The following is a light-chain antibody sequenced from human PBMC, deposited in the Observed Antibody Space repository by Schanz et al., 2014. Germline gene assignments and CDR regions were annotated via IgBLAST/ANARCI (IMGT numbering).Light chain of an antibody. V-gene: IGKV3-15*01. CDR3: QQYGRAPKT. CDR2: GAS. CDR1: QTIRSN. J-gene: IGKJ1*01. Sequence: EIVLTQSPATLSVSPGERATLSCRASQTIRSNLAWYQQKPGQAPRLLIYGASSRATGIPARFSGSGSGTEFTLTISSLQSEDFAVYHCQQYGRAPKTFGQGTNVEIK.